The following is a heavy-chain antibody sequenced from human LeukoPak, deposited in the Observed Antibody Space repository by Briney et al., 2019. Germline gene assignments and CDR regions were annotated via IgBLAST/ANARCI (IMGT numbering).Heavy chain of an antibody. D-gene: IGHD3-22*01. J-gene: IGHJ4*02. CDR2: IYYSGST. CDR3: ASYHNRYYYDSSGHLDY. CDR1: GGSFSGYY. V-gene: IGHV4-31*11. Sequence: SETLSLTCAVYGGSFSGYYWSWIRQHPGKGLEWIGYIYYSGSTYYNPSLKSRVTISVDTSKNQFSLKLSSVTAADTAVYYCASYHNRYYYDSSGHLDYWGQGTLVTVSS.